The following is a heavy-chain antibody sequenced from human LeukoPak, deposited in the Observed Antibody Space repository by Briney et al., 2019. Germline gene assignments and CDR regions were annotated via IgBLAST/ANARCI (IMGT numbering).Heavy chain of an antibody. V-gene: IGHV3-23*01. CDR2: ISGSGGST. J-gene: IGHJ4*02. CDR3: AKPLYSSGWYSDY. CDR1: GFTFSSYA. Sequence: GGSLRLSCAASGFTFSSYAMSWVRQAPGKGLEWVSAISGSGGSTYYADSVKGRLTISRDNSKNTLYLQMNSLRAEDTAVYYCAKPLYSSGWYSDYWGQGTLVTVSS. D-gene: IGHD6-19*01.